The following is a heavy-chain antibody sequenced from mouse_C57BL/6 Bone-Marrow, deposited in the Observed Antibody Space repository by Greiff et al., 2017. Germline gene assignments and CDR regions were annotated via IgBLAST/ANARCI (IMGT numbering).Heavy chain of an antibody. Sequence: QVQLKQPGAELVKPGASVKLSCKASGYTFTSYWMHWVKQRPGQGLEWIGMIHPNSGSTNYNEKFKSKATLTVDKSSSTAYMQLSSLTSEDSAVYYCANYYYGSSYNYWGKGTTLTVSS. V-gene: IGHV1-64*01. CDR3: ANYYYGSSYNY. J-gene: IGHJ2*01. CDR2: IHPNSGST. CDR1: GYTFTSYW. D-gene: IGHD1-1*01.